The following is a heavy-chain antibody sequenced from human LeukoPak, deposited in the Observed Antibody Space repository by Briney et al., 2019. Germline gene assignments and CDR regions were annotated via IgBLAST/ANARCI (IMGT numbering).Heavy chain of an antibody. CDR1: GFTFDDFA. D-gene: IGHD2-2*02. CDR2: ISWNSGDI. Sequence: PGRSLRLSCATSGFTFDDFAMHWVRQTPGKGLEWVSGISWNSGDITYADSVKGRFTISRDNTKHSLYLQMNSLRAEDTALYYCTREYTTSPTYFDYWGQGTLVTVSS. J-gene: IGHJ4*02. V-gene: IGHV3-9*01. CDR3: TREYTTSPTYFDY.